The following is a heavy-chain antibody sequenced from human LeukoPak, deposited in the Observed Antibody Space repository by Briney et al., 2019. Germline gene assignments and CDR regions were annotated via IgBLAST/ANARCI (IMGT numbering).Heavy chain of an antibody. CDR3: ASALTTVTPHFHY. J-gene: IGHJ4*02. CDR2: IDTDGSSA. D-gene: IGHD4-17*01. CDR1: GFTFSDYW. V-gene: IGHV3-74*01. Sequence: SGWSLRLSCAASGFTFSDYWMHWVRQAPGKGLVWVSRIDTDGSSATYADSVKGRFTISRDNAKNTVYLQMNSLRVEDTGVYSCASALTTVTPHFHYWGQGTLVTVSS.